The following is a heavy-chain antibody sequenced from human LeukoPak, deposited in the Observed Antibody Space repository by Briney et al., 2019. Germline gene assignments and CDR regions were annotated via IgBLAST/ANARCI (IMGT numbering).Heavy chain of an antibody. J-gene: IGHJ3*02. CDR1: GFTFGTHA. CDR3: ARDNWKYVGSPGDAFDI. V-gene: IGHV3-30*04. CDR2: ISYDSYNK. Sequence: GSLRLSCVGYGFTFGTHALHWVRQAPGKGLEWVAVISYDSYNKYYTDSVKGRFTISRDNSKDTLYLQMNSLRPEDTALYFCARDNWKYVGSPGDAFDIWGQGTMVTVSS. D-gene: IGHD1-20*01.